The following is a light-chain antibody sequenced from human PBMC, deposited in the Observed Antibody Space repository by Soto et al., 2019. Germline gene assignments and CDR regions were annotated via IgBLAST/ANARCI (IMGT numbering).Light chain of an antibody. CDR2: EVT. V-gene: IGLV2-14*01. J-gene: IGLJ2*01. Sequence: QSALTQPASVSGSPGQSITISCTGTGGDIGYYNYVSWYQHLPGKAPTLMIYEVTNRPSGVSNRFSGSKSGNTASLTISGLLAEDEADYYCSSYTSSTTLVVFGGGTKLTVL. CDR1: GGDIGYYNY. CDR3: SSYTSSTTLVV.